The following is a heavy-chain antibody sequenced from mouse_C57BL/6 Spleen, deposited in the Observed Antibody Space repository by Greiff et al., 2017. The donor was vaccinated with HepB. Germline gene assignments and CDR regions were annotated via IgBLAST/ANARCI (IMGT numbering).Heavy chain of an antibody. V-gene: IGHV5-4*01. D-gene: IGHD2-1*01. CDR2: ISDGGSYT. Sequence: DVQLVESGGGLVKPGGSLKLSCAASGFTFSSYAMSWVRQTPEKRLEWVATISDGGSYTYYPDNVKGRFTISRDNAKNNLYLQMSHLKSEDTAMYYCARGNLPFAYWGQGTLVTVSA. J-gene: IGHJ3*01. CDR3: ARGNLPFAY. CDR1: GFTFSSYA.